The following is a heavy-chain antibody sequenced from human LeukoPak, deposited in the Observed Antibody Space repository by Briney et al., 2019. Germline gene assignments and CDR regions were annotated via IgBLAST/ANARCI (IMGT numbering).Heavy chain of an antibody. D-gene: IGHD5-18*01. CDR2: ISSSGSTI. CDR3: ARPAAAIGYSYTY. CDR1: GFTFSSYE. Sequence: GGSLRLPCAASGFTFSSYEMNWVRQAPGKGLEWVSYISSSGSTIYYADSVKGRFTISRDNAKNSLYLQMNSLRAEDTAVYYCARPAAAIGYSYTYWGQGTLVTVSS. V-gene: IGHV3-48*03. J-gene: IGHJ4*02.